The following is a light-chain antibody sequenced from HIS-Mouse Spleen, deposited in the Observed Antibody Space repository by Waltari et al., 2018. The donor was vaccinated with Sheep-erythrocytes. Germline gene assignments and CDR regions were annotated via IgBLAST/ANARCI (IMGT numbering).Light chain of an antibody. CDR1: SLRSYY. Sequence: SSELTQDPAVSVALGQTVRITCQGDSLRSYYASLLQQKPGQGPVLVIYGKNNRPSGIPDRFSGSSSGNTASLTITGAQAEDEADFYCNSRDSSGNHLGVVFGGGTKLTVL. CDR3: NSRDSSGNHLGVV. V-gene: IGLV3-19*01. J-gene: IGLJ2*01. CDR2: GKN.